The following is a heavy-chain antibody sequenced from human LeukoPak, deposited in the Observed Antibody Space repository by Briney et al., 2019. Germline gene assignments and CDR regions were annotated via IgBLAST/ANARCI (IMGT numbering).Heavy chain of an antibody. CDR3: ARVQGTSWFDP. Sequence: GGSLRLSCAASGFTFSSYAMSWVRQAPGKGLEWVPAISGSGGSTYYADSVKGRFTISRDDFMNTLHLQMNSLRAEDTAVYYCARVQGTSWFDPWGQGILVTVSS. CDR2: ISGSGGST. CDR1: GFTFSSYA. J-gene: IGHJ5*02. D-gene: IGHD2-2*01. V-gene: IGHV3-23*01.